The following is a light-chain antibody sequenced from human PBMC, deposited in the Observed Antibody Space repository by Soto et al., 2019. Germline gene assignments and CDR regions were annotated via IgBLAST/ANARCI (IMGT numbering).Light chain of an antibody. V-gene: IGKV1-9*01. CDR3: QQLNIYPIT. CDR1: QGISSY. J-gene: IGKJ5*01. CDR2: GAF. Sequence: DIQLTQSPSFLSASVGDRVTITCRASQGISSYLAWYQQKPGKAPNLLIYGAFTLQSGVPSRFSGSGSGTEFTLTISSLQPEDFATYYCQQLNIYPITFGQGTRLEIK.